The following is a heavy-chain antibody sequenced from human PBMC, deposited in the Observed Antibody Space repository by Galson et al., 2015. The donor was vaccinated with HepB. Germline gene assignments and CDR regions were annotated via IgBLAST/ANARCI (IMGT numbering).Heavy chain of an antibody. D-gene: IGHD3-16*01. CDR3: QGGVNFNAFDI. V-gene: IGHV3-15*01. Sequence: SLRLSCAASGFTFSNAWMTWVRQAPGKGLEWVGRIKSKTSGGTADYAAPVKGRFTISRDDSKNTLYLQMNSLKTEDTAVYYCQGGVNFNAFDIWGQGTLVTVSS. CDR1: GFTFSNAW. J-gene: IGHJ3*02. CDR2: IKSKTSGGTA.